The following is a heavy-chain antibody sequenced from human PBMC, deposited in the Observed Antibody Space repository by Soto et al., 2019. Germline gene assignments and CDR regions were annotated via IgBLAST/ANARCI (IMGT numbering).Heavy chain of an antibody. CDR1: GYTFTGYY. J-gene: IGHJ2*01. CDR3: ARRYYDKQDPRYFDL. Sequence: QVQLVQSGAEVKKPGASVKVSCKASGYTFTGYYMHWVRQAPGQGLEWMGWINPNSGGTNYAQKFQGRVTMTRDTSISTAYMELSRLRSDDTAVYYCARRYYDKQDPRYFDLWGRGTLVTVSS. D-gene: IGHD3-22*01. CDR2: INPNSGGT. V-gene: IGHV1-2*02.